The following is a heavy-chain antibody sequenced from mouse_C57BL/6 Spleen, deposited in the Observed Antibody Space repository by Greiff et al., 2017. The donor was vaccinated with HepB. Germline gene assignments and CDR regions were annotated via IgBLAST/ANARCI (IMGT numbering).Heavy chain of an antibody. Sequence: VQLQQSGPELVKPGASVKMSCKASGYTFTDYNMHWVKPSHGKSLEWIGYINPNNGGTSYNQKFKGKATLTVNKSSSTVYMELRSLTSEDSTVYYCARRENTVVATRVWYFDVWGTGTTVTVSA. CDR1: GYTFTDYN. CDR3: ARRENTVVATRVWYFDV. D-gene: IGHD1-1*01. J-gene: IGHJ1*03. V-gene: IGHV1-22*01. CDR2: INPNNGGT.